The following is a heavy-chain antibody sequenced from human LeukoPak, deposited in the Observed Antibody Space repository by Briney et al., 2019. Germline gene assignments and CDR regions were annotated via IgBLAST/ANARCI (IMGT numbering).Heavy chain of an antibody. CDR1: GIAVSGNY. Sequence: GGSLRLSCAASGIAVSGNYMSWVRQTPGKGLEWVSFISINTNKFYADSVRGRFTISRDTSKNTLLLQMNSLRDEDSAIYYCAIAQTWDGLFESWGQGTLVTVSS. J-gene: IGHJ4*02. D-gene: IGHD1-26*01. CDR3: AIAQTWDGLFES. CDR2: ISINTNK. V-gene: IGHV3-53*01.